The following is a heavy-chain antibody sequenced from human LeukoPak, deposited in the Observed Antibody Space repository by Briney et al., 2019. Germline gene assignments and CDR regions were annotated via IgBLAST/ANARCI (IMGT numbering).Heavy chain of an antibody. CDR3: AKDWDGGYNDPPGIDY. Sequence: PGRSLRLSCVASGITFSSYAMSWVRQAPGKGLEWVSNISGSGGSTYYVDSVKGRFTISRDNSKNSLYLQMNSLRTEDTALYYCAKDWDGGYNDPPGIDYWGQGTLVTVSS. J-gene: IGHJ4*02. CDR2: ISGSGGST. D-gene: IGHD5-24*01. V-gene: IGHV3-23*01. CDR1: GITFSSYA.